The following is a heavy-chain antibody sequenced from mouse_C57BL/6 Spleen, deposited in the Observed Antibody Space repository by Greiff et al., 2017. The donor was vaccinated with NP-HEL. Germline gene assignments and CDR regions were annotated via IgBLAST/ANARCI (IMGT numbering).Heavy chain of an antibody. Sequence: QVHLQQSGAELVKPGASVKLSCKASGYTFTSYWMHWVKQRPGQGLEWIGMIHPNSGSTNYNEKFKSKATLTVDKSSSTAYMQLSSLTSEDSAVYYCARSIITTVVAKGFAYWGQGTLVTVSA. CDR1: GYTFTSYW. CDR2: IHPNSGST. V-gene: IGHV1-64*01. J-gene: IGHJ3*01. D-gene: IGHD1-1*01. CDR3: ARSIITTVVAKGFAY.